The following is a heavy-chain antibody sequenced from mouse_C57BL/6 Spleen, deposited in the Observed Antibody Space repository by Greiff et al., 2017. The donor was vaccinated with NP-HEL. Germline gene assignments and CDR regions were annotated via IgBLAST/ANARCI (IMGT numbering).Heavy chain of an antibody. CDR3: ASGDYDGGFAY. D-gene: IGHD2-4*01. CDR1: GFSLTSYG. J-gene: IGHJ3*01. V-gene: IGHV2-6*01. CDR2: IWGVGST. Sequence: QVQLKQSGPGLVAPSQSLSITCTVSGFSLTSYGVDWVRQSPGKGLEWLGVIWGVGSTNYNSALKSRLSISKDNSKSQVFLKMNSLQTDDTAMYYCASGDYDGGFAYWGQGTLVTVSA.